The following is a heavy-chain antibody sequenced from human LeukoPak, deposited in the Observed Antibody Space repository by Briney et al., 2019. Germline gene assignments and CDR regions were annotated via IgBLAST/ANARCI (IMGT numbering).Heavy chain of an antibody. J-gene: IGHJ4*02. CDR3: ARVDLRAAYFDY. D-gene: IGHD2-15*01. CDR1: GGSISSYY. CDR2: IYTSGST. V-gene: IGHV4-4*07. Sequence: PSEALSLTCTVSGGSISSYYWSWIRQPAGKGLEWIGRIYTSGSTGYNPSLKSRVTMSVDTSKNQFSLKLSSVTAADTAVYYCARVDLRAAYFDYWGQGTLVTVSS.